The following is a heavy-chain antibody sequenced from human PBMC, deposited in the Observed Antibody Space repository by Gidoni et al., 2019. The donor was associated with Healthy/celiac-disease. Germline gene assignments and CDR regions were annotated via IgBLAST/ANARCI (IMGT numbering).Heavy chain of an antibody. CDR1: GFIFSSYG. CDR3: AKDGSSSWYYFDY. Sequence: QVQLVESGGGVVQPGRSLRLSCAPSGFIFSSYGMHWVRQAPGKGLDWVAVISYDGSNKYYADSVKGRFTISRDNSKNTLYLQMNSLRAEDTAVYYCAKDGSSSWYYFDYWGQGTLVTVSS. J-gene: IGHJ4*02. V-gene: IGHV3-30*18. CDR2: ISYDGSNK. D-gene: IGHD6-13*01.